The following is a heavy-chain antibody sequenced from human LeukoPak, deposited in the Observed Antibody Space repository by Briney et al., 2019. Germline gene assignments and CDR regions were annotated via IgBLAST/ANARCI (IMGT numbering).Heavy chain of an antibody. Sequence: SLKISCKGSGYSFTSYWIGWVRQMPGKGLEWMGIIYPGDSDTRYSPSFQGQVTISADKSISTAYLQWSSLKASDTAVYYCAAFVEMATTGGGPGTFDIWGQGTMVTVS. CDR1: GYSFTSYW. D-gene: IGHD5-24*01. J-gene: IGHJ3*02. CDR2: IYPGDSDT. CDR3: AAFVEMATTGGGPGTFDI. V-gene: IGHV5-51*01.